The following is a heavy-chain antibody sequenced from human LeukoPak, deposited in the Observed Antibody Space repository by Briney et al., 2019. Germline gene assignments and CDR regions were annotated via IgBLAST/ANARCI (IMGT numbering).Heavy chain of an antibody. CDR3: ARGVTWFDP. Sequence: SETLSLTCTVSGGPISGYYWSWIRQPPGKGLERIGYIYNSGSTNYNPSLKSRVTISLDTSKTQFSLKLSSVTAADTAVYYCARGVTWFDPWGQGTLVTVSS. CDR1: GGPISGYY. J-gene: IGHJ5*02. CDR2: IYNSGST. V-gene: IGHV4-59*01.